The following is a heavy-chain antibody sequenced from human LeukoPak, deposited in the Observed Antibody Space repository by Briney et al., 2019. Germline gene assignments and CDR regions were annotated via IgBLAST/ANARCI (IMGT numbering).Heavy chain of an antibody. V-gene: IGHV4-34*01. CDR3: ARGLYNWNWEPFQH. CDR2: INHSGST. D-gene: IGHD1-7*01. J-gene: IGHJ1*01. CDR1: GGSFSGYY. Sequence: SETLSLTCAVYGGSFSGYYWSWIRQPPGKGLEWIGEINHSGSTNYNPSLKSRVTISVDTSKNQFSLKLSSVTAADTAVYYCARGLYNWNWEPFQHWGQGTLVTVSS.